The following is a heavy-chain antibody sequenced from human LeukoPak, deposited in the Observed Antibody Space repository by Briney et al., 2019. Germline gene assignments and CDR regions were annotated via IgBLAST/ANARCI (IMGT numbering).Heavy chain of an antibody. CDR1: GFTFSDYY. Sequence: PGGSLRLSCAASGFTFSDYYMSWIRQAPGKGLEWVSYISSSGSTIYYADSVKGRFTISRDNAKNSLYLQMNSLRAEDTAVYYCARYLDQYSGSPMDNWGQGTLVTVSS. V-gene: IGHV3-11*01. D-gene: IGHD1-26*01. CDR2: ISSSGSTI. CDR3: ARYLDQYSGSPMDN. J-gene: IGHJ4*02.